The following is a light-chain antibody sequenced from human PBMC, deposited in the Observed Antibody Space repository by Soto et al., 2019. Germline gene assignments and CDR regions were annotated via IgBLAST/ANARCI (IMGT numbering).Light chain of an antibody. Sequence: QSALTQPASVSGSPGQSITISCTGTSSDIGSYNLVSWYQQHPGKAPKLMIYEGSKRPSGVSNRFSGSKSGNTASLTISGLQAEDGADYYCCSYVGSSTVVFGGGTKLTVL. CDR1: SSDIGSYNL. V-gene: IGLV2-23*01. CDR2: EGS. CDR3: CSYVGSSTVV. J-gene: IGLJ2*01.